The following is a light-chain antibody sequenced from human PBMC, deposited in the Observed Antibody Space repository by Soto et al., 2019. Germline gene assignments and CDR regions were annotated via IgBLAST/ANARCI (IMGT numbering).Light chain of an antibody. Sequence: DIQMTQSPSSLSASVGDRVTITCQASHDINNYLNWYQQKPGKAPKLLIYDASNLETGVPSRFSGSGSGTDFTFTISSLQPEDFAIYYCQQYDSLPPGGFTFGPGTRVDIK. V-gene: IGKV1-33*01. CDR1: HDINNY. J-gene: IGKJ3*01. CDR2: DAS. CDR3: QQYDSLPPGGFT.